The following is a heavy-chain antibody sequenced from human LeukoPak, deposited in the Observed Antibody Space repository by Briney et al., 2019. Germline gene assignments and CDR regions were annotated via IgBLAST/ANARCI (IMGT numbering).Heavy chain of an antibody. CDR2: INPSGGST. CDR3: ARHSHMDV. CDR1: GHTFTRYS. Sequence: ASVKVSCKPSGHTFTRYSMHWVRQAPGQGLEWMGIINPSGGSTSYAQKFQGRVTMTRDTSTSTVYMELSSLRSDDTAVYYCARHSHMDVWGKGTTVTVSS. D-gene: IGHD2-21*01. V-gene: IGHV1-46*01. J-gene: IGHJ6*04.